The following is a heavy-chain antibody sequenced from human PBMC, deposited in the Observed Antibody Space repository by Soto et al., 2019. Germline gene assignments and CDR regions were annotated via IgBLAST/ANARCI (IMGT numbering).Heavy chain of an antibody. D-gene: IGHD6-25*01. CDR2: IYPGDSDT. Sequence: EVQLVQSGAEVKKPGESLKISCKGSGYSFTTYWIAWVRQMPDRGLEWMGIIYPGDSDTRYSPSFQGQVTISADKSISTAYLHWSSLKASDTAMYYCARRLAATEHFDFWGQGTLVTVSS. V-gene: IGHV5-51*01. CDR1: GYSFTTYW. J-gene: IGHJ4*02. CDR3: ARRLAATEHFDF.